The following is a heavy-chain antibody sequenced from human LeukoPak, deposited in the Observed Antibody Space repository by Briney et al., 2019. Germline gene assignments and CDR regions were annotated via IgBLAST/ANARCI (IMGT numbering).Heavy chain of an antibody. D-gene: IGHD3-9*01. CDR3: ARGGGELRFFDDAFDI. Sequence: GGSLRLSCAASGFTFSTYAMSWVRQAPGKGLDCVSSISGSGTNTHYAVSVKGRFTISRDDSKYTLYLQMNSLRAEDTAVYYCARGGGELRFFDDAFDIWGQGTMVTVSS. V-gene: IGHV3-23*01. CDR2: ISGSGTNT. CDR1: GFTFSTYA. J-gene: IGHJ3*02.